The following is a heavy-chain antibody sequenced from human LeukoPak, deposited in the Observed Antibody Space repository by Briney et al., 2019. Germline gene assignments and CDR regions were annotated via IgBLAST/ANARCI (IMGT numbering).Heavy chain of an antibody. CDR3: ARGQRASGWYRGGGY. CDR2: INPRSGDT. CDR1: GYSFTNYE. D-gene: IGHD6-19*01. J-gene: IGHJ4*02. V-gene: IGHV1-8*02. Sequence: GASVKVSCKTSGYSFTNYEMNRVRQATGHGLEWMGYINPRSGDTGLAQKFQGRVTLTTNASISTVYMELNSLTFDDTALYYCARGQRASGWYRGGGYWGQGTLVSVSS.